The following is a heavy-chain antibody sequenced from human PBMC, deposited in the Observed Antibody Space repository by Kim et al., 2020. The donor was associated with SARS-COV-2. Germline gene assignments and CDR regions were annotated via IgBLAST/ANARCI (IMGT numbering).Heavy chain of an antibody. J-gene: IGHJ6*02. D-gene: IGHD3-3*01. Sequence: ETLSLTCAVYGGSFSAYSWIWIRQAPGKGLEWIGEVNHSGITKYHPSLKSRVTISVDTSKNQFSLKLPSVTAADTAVFYCARGRAGVVPSPILGLGPYYYYYAMDVWGQGTTVTVS. CDR1: GGSFSAYS. V-gene: IGHV4-34*01. CDR2: VNHSGIT. CDR3: ARGRAGVVPSPILGLGPYYYYYAMDV.